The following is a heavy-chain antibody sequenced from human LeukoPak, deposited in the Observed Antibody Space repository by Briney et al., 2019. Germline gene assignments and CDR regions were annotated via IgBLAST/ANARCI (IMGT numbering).Heavy chain of an antibody. V-gene: IGHV4-59*01. CDR1: GGSISSYY. Sequence: PSETLSPTCTVSGGSISSYYWSWIRQPPGKGLEWIGYIYYSGSTNYNPSLKSRVTISVDTSKNQFSLKLSSVTAADTAVYYCAREGSGYNWFDPWGQGTLVTVSS. D-gene: IGHD3-3*01. J-gene: IGHJ5*02. CDR2: IYYSGST. CDR3: AREGSGYNWFDP.